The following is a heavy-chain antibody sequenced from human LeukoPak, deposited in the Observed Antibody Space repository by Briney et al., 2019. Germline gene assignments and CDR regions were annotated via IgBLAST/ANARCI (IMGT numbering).Heavy chain of an antibody. D-gene: IGHD6-19*01. CDR1: GDSVSSNNGA. V-gene: IGHV6-1*01. Sequence: SQTLSLTCAISGDSVSSNNGAWNWIRQSPSRGLEWLGRTYYSSKWYSDYAASVQGRITINPDTSKNQFSLQLYSVTPEDTAVYYCARDVGTSGWHTFDYWGQGTLVTVSS. J-gene: IGHJ4*02. CDR2: TYYSSKWYS. CDR3: ARDVGTSGWHTFDY.